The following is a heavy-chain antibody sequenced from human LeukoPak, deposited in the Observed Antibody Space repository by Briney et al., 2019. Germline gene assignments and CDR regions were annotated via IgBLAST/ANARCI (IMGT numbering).Heavy chain of an antibody. CDR3: ARDLGGYPFFMDV. CDR1: GGSIRSGDHH. J-gene: IGHJ6*03. Sequence: SETLSLTCSVSGGSIRSGDHHWAWFRQPPGKGLEFIGSLDESGRPYYNRPLKSRVSISGDTSGKQFSLNLTSVTAADTAVYFCARDLGGYPFFMDVWGRGTTVIVSS. CDR2: LDESGRP. V-gene: IGHV4-39*07. D-gene: IGHD2-15*01.